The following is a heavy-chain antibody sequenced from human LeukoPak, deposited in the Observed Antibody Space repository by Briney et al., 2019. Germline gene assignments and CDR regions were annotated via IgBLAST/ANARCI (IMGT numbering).Heavy chain of an antibody. V-gene: IGHV4-59*01. D-gene: IGHD5-12*01. Sequence: SETLSLTCTVSGGSLSSYYWSWIRQPPGKGLEWIGYIYYSGSTNYNPSLKSRVTISVDTSKNQFSLKLSSVTAADTAVYYCARDHSGWTYFDYWGQGTLVTVSS. CDR1: GGSLSSYY. CDR2: IYYSGST. J-gene: IGHJ4*02. CDR3: ARDHSGWTYFDY.